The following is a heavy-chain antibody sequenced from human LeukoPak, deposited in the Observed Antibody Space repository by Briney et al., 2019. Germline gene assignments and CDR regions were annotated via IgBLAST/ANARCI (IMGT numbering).Heavy chain of an antibody. Sequence: PGGSLRLSCAASGFIFSDYYMSWIRQAPGKGLEWVSYISSSDSTIYYADSVKGRFTISRDNAKNSLYLQMNSLRAEDTAVYYCARTYDILTGPVDYFDYWGQGTLVTVSS. CDR3: ARTYDILTGPVDYFDY. J-gene: IGHJ4*02. CDR2: ISSSDSTI. CDR1: GFIFSDYY. V-gene: IGHV3-11*04. D-gene: IGHD3-9*01.